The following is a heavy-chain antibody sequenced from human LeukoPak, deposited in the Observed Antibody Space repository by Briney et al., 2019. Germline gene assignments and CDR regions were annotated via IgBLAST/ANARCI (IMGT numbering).Heavy chain of an antibody. V-gene: IGHV1-46*01. CDR3: ARARSDEDGYNYYFDY. CDR2: INPSGGST. D-gene: IGHD5-24*01. CDR1: GYTFTSYY. J-gene: IGHJ4*02. Sequence: ASVKVSCKASGYTFTSYYMHWVRQAPGQGLEWMGIINPSGGSTSYAQKFQGRVTMTRDTFTSTVYMELSSLRSEDTAVYYCARARSDEDGYNYYFDYWGQGTLVTVSS.